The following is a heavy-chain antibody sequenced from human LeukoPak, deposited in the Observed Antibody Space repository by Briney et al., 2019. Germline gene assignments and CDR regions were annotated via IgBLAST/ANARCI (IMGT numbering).Heavy chain of an antibody. CDR1: GYTFTSYY. CDR2: INPSGGIT. Sequence: ASVKVSCKASGYTFTSYYMHLLRLAPGQGLEWMGIINPSGGITGYAQKLQGRVTMTRDTSTSTVYMELSSLRSEDTAVYYCARGGYQVGVDYWGQGTLVTVSS. J-gene: IGHJ4*02. V-gene: IGHV1-46*04. CDR3: ARGGYQVGVDY. D-gene: IGHD3-16*01.